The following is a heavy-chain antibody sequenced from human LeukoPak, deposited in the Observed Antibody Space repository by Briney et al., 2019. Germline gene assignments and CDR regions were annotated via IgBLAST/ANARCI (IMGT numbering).Heavy chain of an antibody. J-gene: IGHJ4*02. D-gene: IGHD3-22*01. CDR1: GFTFSSYG. V-gene: IGHV3-21*01. CDR2: ISSSSSYI. CDR3: ARDFYDSSGYYYVGY. Sequence: GGSLRLSCAASGFTFSSYGMNWVRQAPGKGLEWVSSISSSSSYIYYADSVKGRFTISRDNAKNSLYLQMNSLRAEDTAVYYCARDFYDSSGYYYVGYWGQGTLVTVSS.